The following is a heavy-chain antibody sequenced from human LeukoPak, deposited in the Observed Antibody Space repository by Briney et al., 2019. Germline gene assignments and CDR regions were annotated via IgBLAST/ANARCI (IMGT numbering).Heavy chain of an antibody. CDR1: GFTFDDYA. J-gene: IGHJ4*02. Sequence: GGSLRLSCAASGFTFDDYAMHWVRQAPGKGLEWVSGISWNSGSIGYADSVKGRFTISRDNAKNSLYLQMNGLRAEDTALYYCAKDSGYYDSSGYKSNYFDYWGQGTLVTVSS. CDR2: ISWNSGSI. V-gene: IGHV3-9*01. CDR3: AKDSGYYDSSGYKSNYFDY. D-gene: IGHD3-22*01.